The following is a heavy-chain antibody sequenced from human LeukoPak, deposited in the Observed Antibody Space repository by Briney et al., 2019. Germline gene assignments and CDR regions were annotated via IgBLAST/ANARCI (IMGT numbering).Heavy chain of an antibody. CDR3: ARGVPYDFWSGYYFNWFDP. J-gene: IGHJ5*02. D-gene: IGHD3-3*01. V-gene: IGHV4-30-4*01. CDR2: IYYSGST. CDR1: GGSISSGDYY. Sequence: SQTLSLTCTVSGGSISSGDYYWSWIRQPPWKGLEWIGYIYYSGSTYYNPSLKSRVTISVDTSKNQFSLKLSSVTAADTAVYYCARGVPYDFWSGYYFNWFDPWGQGTLVTVSS.